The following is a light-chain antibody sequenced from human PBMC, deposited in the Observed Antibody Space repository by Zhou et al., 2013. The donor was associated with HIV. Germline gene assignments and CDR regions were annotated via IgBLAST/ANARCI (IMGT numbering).Light chain of an antibody. J-gene: IGKJ1*01. V-gene: IGKV1-NL1*01. Sequence: DIQMTQSPSSLSASVGDRVTITCRASKDISNSLAWYQQKTGKAPKLLVYAASRLQSGVPSRFSGSGSGTDYTLTISSLQPEDFATYYCLQHNSFPRTFGQGTKVEIK. CDR1: KDISNS. CDR3: LQHNSFPRT. CDR2: AAS.